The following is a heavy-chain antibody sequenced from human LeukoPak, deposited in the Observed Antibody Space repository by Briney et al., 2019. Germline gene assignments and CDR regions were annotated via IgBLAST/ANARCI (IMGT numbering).Heavy chain of an antibody. J-gene: IGHJ3*02. CDR2: ISSSSTYI. Sequence: GGSLRLFCAASGFTFRTYTMHWVRRAPGKGLEWVSSISSSSTYIYYAESVKGRFTISRDNAKNSLYLQMNSLRAEDTAVYYCARDLSMVRDGDYDAFNIWGQGTTVTVSS. CDR1: GFTFRTYT. V-gene: IGHV3-21*01. D-gene: IGHD3-10*01. CDR3: ARDLSMVRDGDYDAFNI.